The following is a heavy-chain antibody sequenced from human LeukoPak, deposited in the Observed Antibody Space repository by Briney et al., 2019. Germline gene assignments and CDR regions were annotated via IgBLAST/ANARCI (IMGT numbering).Heavy chain of an antibody. D-gene: IGHD3-16*01. V-gene: IGHV3-30*04. CDR2: ISSDGSNK. CDR1: GFTFNSYA. CDR3: AKDIGPLITTKGAFDI. J-gene: IGHJ3*02. Sequence: PGGSLRLSCEASGFTFNSYAMNWVRQAPGKGLEWVAVISSDGSNKYYTDSVKGRFTISRDNSKTTLYLQMNSLRAEDMALYYCAKDIGPLITTKGAFDIWGQGTMVTVSS.